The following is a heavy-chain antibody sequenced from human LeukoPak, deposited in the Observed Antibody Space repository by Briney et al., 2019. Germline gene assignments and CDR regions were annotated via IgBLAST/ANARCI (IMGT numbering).Heavy chain of an antibody. Sequence: ASVNVSCKASGYTFTGYYIHWVRQAPGQGLEWMGWINPNSGGTNYAQNFQGRVTMTRDTSISTAYMELSRLRSDGTAMYYCAREHSSSSGKVFDYWGQGTLVTVSS. CDR3: AREHSSSSGKVFDY. D-gene: IGHD6-6*01. CDR1: GYTFTGYY. V-gene: IGHV1-2*02. CDR2: INPNSGGT. J-gene: IGHJ4*02.